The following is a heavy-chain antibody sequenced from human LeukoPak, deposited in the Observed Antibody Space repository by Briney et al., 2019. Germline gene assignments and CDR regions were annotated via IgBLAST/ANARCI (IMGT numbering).Heavy chain of an antibody. CDR1: GGTFSSYA. D-gene: IGHD6-13*01. CDR3: ARSSSWSKFYPYYYYYMDV. CDR2: IIPIFGTA. V-gene: IGHV1-69*06. Sequence: GASVKVSCKASGGTFSSYAISWVRQAPGQGLEWMGGIIPIFGTANYAQKFQGRVTITADKSTSTAYMELSSLRSEDTAVYYCARSSSWSKFYPYYYYYMDVWGKGTTVTVSS. J-gene: IGHJ6*03.